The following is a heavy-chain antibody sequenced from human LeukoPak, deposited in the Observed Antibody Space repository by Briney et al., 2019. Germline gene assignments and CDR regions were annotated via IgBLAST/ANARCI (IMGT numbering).Heavy chain of an antibody. CDR1: GITISSNH. CDR2: IYDGGST. V-gene: IGHV3-66*01. J-gene: IGHJ5*02. Sequence: QPGGSLRLSCAASGITISSNHMTWVHQAPGKGLEWVSVIYDGGSTYYADSVKGRFTISRDNPKNTLYLQMNSLRAEDTAVYYCARFYGVPGGWFDPWGQGTLVTVSS. CDR3: ARFYGVPGGWFDP. D-gene: IGHD4-17*01.